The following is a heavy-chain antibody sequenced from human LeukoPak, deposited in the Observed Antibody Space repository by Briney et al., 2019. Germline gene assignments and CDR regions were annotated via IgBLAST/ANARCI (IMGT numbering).Heavy chain of an antibody. J-gene: IGHJ3*02. Sequence: GESLKISCKGFGYSFTNYWIGWVRQMSGNGLEWMGISYPGDSDTRYSPSFQGQVTISADKSISTAYLQWSSLKASDSAMYYCARRRYYDSSGYRDAFDIWGQGTTVTVSS. CDR1: GYSFTNYW. D-gene: IGHD3-22*01. CDR2: SYPGDSDT. V-gene: IGHV5-51*01. CDR3: ARRRYYDSSGYRDAFDI.